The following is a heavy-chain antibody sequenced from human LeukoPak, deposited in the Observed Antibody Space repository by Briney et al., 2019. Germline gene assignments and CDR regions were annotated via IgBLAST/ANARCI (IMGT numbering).Heavy chain of an antibody. CDR2: MNPNSGNT. Sequence: APVKVSCKASGYTFTSYDINWVRQATGQGLEWMGWMNPNSGNTGYAQKFQGRVTMTRNTSISTAYMELSSLRSEDTAVYYCARGVSGWLVGDAFDIWGQGTMVTVSS. D-gene: IGHD6-19*01. J-gene: IGHJ3*02. V-gene: IGHV1-8*01. CDR1: GYTFTSYD. CDR3: ARGVSGWLVGDAFDI.